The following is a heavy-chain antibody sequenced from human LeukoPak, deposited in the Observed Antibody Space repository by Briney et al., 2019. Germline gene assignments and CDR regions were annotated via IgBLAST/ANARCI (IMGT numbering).Heavy chain of an antibody. CDR3: ARAREYYYDSSGPRGWFDP. CDR1: GYSFTSYW. V-gene: IGHV5-51*01. CDR2: IYPGDSDT. Sequence: GESLKISCKGSGYSFTSYWIGWVRQMPGKGLEWMGIIYPGDSDTRYSPSFQGQVTISVDKSISTAYLQWSSLKASDTAMYYRARAREYYYDSSGPRGWFDPWGQGTLVTVSS. D-gene: IGHD3-22*01. J-gene: IGHJ5*02.